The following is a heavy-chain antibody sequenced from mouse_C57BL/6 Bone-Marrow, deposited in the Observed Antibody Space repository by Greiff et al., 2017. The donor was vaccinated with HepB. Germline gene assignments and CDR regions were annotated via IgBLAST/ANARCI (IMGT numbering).Heavy chain of an antibody. D-gene: IGHD2-5*01. CDR2: ISAGSSCT. Sequence: EVQRVESGGGLVKPGGSLKLSCAASGFTFSSYAMSWVRQTPEKGLEWVAIISAGSSCTNYPDNVKGRFTLTRDKSYSNPYMQLSHLKSEDTAVYYCARAYYSNYVYYFDYWGQGTTLTVSS. J-gene: IGHJ2*01. CDR3: ARAYYSNYVYYFDY. CDR1: GFTFSSYA. V-gene: IGHV5-4*01.